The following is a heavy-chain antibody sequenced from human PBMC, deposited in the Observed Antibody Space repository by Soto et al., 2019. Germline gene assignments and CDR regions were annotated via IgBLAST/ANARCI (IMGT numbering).Heavy chain of an antibody. D-gene: IGHD6-13*01. Sequence: GGSLRLSCAASGLTFSNAWMNWVRQAPGKGLEWVGRIKSKTDGGTTDYAAPVKGGFTISRDDSKTTLYLQMNSLKTDDTAVYYCATVGSITAAGTPFDYWGQGILVTVSS. CDR2: IKSKTDGGTT. CDR1: GLTFSNAW. CDR3: ATVGSITAAGTPFDY. J-gene: IGHJ4*02. V-gene: IGHV3-15*07.